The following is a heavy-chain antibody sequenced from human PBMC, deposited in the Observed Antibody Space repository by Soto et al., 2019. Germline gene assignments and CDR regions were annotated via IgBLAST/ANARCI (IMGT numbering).Heavy chain of an antibody. CDR3: ARGYCSGGSCSMPIDY. CDR2: IYYSGST. J-gene: IGHJ4*02. Sequence: PSETLSLTCTVSGGSISSGDYYWSWIRQPPGKGLEWIGYIYYSGSTNYNPSLKSRVTISVDTSKNQFSLKLSSVTAADTAVYYCARGYCSGGSCSMPIDYWGQGTLVTVSS. V-gene: IGHV4-61*08. D-gene: IGHD2-15*01. CDR1: GGSISSGDYY.